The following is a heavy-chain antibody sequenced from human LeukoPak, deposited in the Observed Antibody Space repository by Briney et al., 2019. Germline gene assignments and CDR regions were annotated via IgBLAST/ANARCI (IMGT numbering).Heavy chain of an antibody. Sequence: PGGSLRLSRAASGFTFSSYGMHWVRQAPGKGLEWVSYISSSSSYTNYADSVKGRFTISRDNAKNSLYLQMNSLRAEDTAVYYCARDVRPMDRLWAASLYGMDVWGQGTTVTVSS. CDR3: ARDVRPMDRLWAASLYGMDV. V-gene: IGHV3-21*05. D-gene: IGHD3-16*01. CDR1: GFTFSSYG. J-gene: IGHJ6*02. CDR2: ISSSSSYT.